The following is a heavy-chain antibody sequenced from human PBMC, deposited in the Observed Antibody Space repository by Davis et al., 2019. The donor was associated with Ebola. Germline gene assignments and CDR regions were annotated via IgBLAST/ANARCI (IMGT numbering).Heavy chain of an antibody. CDR2: IRGNAVRT. CDR3: AKEILGSTVFVT. D-gene: IGHD3-3*01. J-gene: IGHJ4*02. V-gene: IGHV3-23*01. Sequence: PGGSLRLSCAASGITFSTAWMSWVRQAAGKGPEWVSSIRGNAVRTYYANSVKGRFTISRDNSKNTLYLQMDSLTAEDTAIYYCAKEILGSTVFVTWGQGTLVTVSS. CDR1: GITFSTAW.